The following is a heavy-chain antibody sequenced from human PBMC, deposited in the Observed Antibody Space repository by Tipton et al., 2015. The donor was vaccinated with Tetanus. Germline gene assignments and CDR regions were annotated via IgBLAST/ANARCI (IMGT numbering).Heavy chain of an antibody. V-gene: IGHV4-34*01. CDR3: ASSLWFGELSYYFDY. CDR1: GGSISTYH. Sequence: TLSLTCTVSGGSISTYHWNWFRLSPGRGLEWIGEINHSGSTNYNPSLKSRVTISVDTSKNQFSLKLSSVTAADTAVYYCASSLWFGELSYYFDYWGQGTLVTVSS. J-gene: IGHJ4*02. CDR2: INHSGST. D-gene: IGHD3-10*01.